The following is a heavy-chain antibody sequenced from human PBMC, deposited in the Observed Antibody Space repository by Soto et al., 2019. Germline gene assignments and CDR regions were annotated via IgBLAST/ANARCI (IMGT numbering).Heavy chain of an antibody. CDR1: GYTFTSYY. CDR3: ARDLARTTVTTFWFDH. V-gene: IGHV1-46*01. J-gene: IGHJ5*02. CDR2: ISPSGGST. Sequence: GASVKVSCKASGYTFTSYYMHWVRQAPGQGLEWMGIISPSGGSTSYAQKLQGRVTMTRDTSTSTVYMELSSLRSEDTAVYYCARDLARTTVTTFWFDHWGQGTLVTVSS. D-gene: IGHD4-4*01.